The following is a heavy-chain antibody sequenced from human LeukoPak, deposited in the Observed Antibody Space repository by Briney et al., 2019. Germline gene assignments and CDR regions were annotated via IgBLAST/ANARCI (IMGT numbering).Heavy chain of an antibody. Sequence: ASVKVSCKASGYTFTSYDINWVRQATGQGLEWMGWMNPSSGNTGYAQKFQGRVTMTRNTSISTAYMELSSLRSEDTAVYYCARRLGITIFGVVIIRRNWFGPWGQGTLVTVSS. CDR3: ARRLGITIFGVVIIRRNWFGP. D-gene: IGHD3-3*01. CDR2: MNPSSGNT. CDR1: GYTFTSYD. J-gene: IGHJ5*02. V-gene: IGHV1-8*01.